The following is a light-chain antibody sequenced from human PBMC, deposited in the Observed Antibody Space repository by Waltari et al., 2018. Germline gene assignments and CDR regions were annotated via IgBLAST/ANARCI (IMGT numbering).Light chain of an antibody. CDR2: DAS. V-gene: IGKV3-11*01. CDR1: QSVSSY. CDR3: QQRSNWYT. J-gene: IGKJ2*01. Sequence: EIVLTQSPATQSLPPGERATLSCRASQSVSSYLAWYQQKPGQAPRLLIYDASNRATGIPARFSGSGSGTDFTLTISSLEPEDFAVYYCQQRSNWYTFGQGTKLEIK.